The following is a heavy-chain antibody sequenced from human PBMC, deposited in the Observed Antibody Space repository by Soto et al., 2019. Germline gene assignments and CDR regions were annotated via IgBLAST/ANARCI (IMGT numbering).Heavy chain of an antibody. Sequence: QITLKESGPXLVXPTXTLXLXXXXXXXXXXTDGVGVGWIRQPPGKALEWLALIYWNDDKRYSPFLKSRVTIPKDTSKNQVVLTMTNVDPADTATYYCARRPRYSNYVDYWGQGTLVTVSS. J-gene: IGHJ4*02. CDR2: IYWNDDK. CDR1: XXXXXTDGVG. CDR3: ARRPRYSNYVDY. V-gene: IGHV2-5*01. D-gene: IGHD4-4*01.